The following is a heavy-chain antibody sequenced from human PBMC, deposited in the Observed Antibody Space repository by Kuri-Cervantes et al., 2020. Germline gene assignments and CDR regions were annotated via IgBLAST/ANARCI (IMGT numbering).Heavy chain of an antibody. CDR2: IYYSGST. CDR1: GGSVSSGSYY. CDR3: NLVGATTKIRTLDY. Sequence: ESLKISCTVSGGSVSSGSYYWSWIRQPPGKGLEWIGYIYYSGSTNYNPSLKSRVTISVDTSKNQFSLKLSSVTAADTAVYYCNLVGATTKIRTLDYWGQGTLVTVSS. D-gene: IGHD1-26*01. J-gene: IGHJ4*02. V-gene: IGHV4-61*01.